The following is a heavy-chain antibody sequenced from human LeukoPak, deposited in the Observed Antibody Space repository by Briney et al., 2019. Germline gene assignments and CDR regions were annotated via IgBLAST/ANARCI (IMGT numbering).Heavy chain of an antibody. V-gene: IGHV3-23*01. CDR1: GFTVSSNY. Sequence: PGGSLRLSCAASGFTVSSNYMSWVRQAPGKGLEWVSAISGNGGSTYYADSVKGRFTVSRDNSENTLFLQMNSLRAEDTAVYYCAKSTTVTTPFDYWGQGTLVTVSS. J-gene: IGHJ4*02. D-gene: IGHD4-17*01. CDR2: ISGNGGST. CDR3: AKSTTVTTPFDY.